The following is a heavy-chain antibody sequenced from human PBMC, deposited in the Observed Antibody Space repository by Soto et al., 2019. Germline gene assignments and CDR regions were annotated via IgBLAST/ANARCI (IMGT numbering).Heavy chain of an antibody. CDR3: ATPGPYYYYGMDV. Sequence: PWETLSLTCAVYGGSFSGYYWSWIRQPPGKGLEWIGEINHSGSTNYNPSLKSRVTISVDTSKNQFSLKLSSVTAADTAVYYCATPGPYYYYGMDVCGQGTTLTVSS. V-gene: IGHV4-34*01. D-gene: IGHD2-15*01. J-gene: IGHJ6*02. CDR2: INHSGST. CDR1: GGSFSGYY.